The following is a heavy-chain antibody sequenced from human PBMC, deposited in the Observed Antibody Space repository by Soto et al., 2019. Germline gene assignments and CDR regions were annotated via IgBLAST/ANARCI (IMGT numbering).Heavy chain of an antibody. J-gene: IGHJ6*03. V-gene: IGHV1-69*06. CDR1: GGTFSSYA. Sequence: ASVKVSCKASGGTFSSYAISWVRQAPGQGLEWMGGILPSSCTTSYAQKFQGRVTITGDTSTSTVYMELSSLRSEDTAVYYCARCGYYGSGSYFGVPTYMDAWGKGTTVTVSS. D-gene: IGHD3-10*01. CDR2: ILPSSCTT. CDR3: ARCGYYGSGSYFGVPTYMDA.